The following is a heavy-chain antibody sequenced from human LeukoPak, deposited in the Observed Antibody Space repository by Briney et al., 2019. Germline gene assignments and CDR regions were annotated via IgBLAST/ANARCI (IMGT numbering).Heavy chain of an antibody. CDR1: GGTFSSYA. D-gene: IGHD3-22*01. CDR3: ARGWVGYYDSSPPRMDV. Sequence: SVNVSCKASGGTFSSYASSWVRQAPGQGLEWMGGVIPIFGTANYAQKFQGRVTINADESTSTAYMELSSLRSEDTAVYYCARGWVGYYDSSPPRMDVWGQGTTVTVSS. V-gene: IGHV1-69*13. CDR2: VIPIFGTA. J-gene: IGHJ6*02.